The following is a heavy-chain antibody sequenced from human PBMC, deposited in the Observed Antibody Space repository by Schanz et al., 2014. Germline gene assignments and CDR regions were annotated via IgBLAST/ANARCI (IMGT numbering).Heavy chain of an antibody. Sequence: QVQLVQSGAEVKKPGASVRVSCKVSGYAFTTYGISWVRQAPGQGPEFMGWISAYNGHTDYAQKVQGRVTMTTDTSTGTAYMELRSLRYEDTALYYCARGTMPGTFDIWGQGTMVTVSS. CDR1: GYAFTTYG. J-gene: IGHJ3*02. CDR2: ISAYNGHT. V-gene: IGHV1-18*01. D-gene: IGHD2-2*01. CDR3: ARGTMPGTFDI.